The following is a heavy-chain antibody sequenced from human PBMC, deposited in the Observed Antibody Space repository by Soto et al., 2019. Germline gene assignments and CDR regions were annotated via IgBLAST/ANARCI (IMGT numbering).Heavy chain of an antibody. CDR2: IYPGNSDT. CDR3: ARTRLRFLEWLPRDYYYYGMDV. CDR1: GYSFTSYW. D-gene: IGHD3-3*01. Sequence: GESLKISCKGSGYSFTSYWIGWVRQMPGKGLEWMGIIYPGNSDTRYSPSFQGQVTISADKSISTSYLQWSSLKASDIAMYYCARTRLRFLEWLPRDYYYYGMDVWGQGTTVTVSS. J-gene: IGHJ6*02. V-gene: IGHV5-51*01.